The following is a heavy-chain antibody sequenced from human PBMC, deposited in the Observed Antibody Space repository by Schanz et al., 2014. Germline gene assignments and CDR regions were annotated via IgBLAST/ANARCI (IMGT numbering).Heavy chain of an antibody. Sequence: VQVVESGGGVVQPGTSLRLSCAASGFTFSSYGMHWVRQVPGKGLEWVAVISYDGTNKYYADSVKGRFTISRDNAKNTLYLQMYSLRTEDTAVYFCASYMVRGDALDIWGQGTMVTVSS. D-gene: IGHD3-10*01. CDR2: ISYDGTNK. V-gene: IGHV3-30*19. CDR1: GFTFSSYG. CDR3: ASYMVRGDALDI. J-gene: IGHJ3*02.